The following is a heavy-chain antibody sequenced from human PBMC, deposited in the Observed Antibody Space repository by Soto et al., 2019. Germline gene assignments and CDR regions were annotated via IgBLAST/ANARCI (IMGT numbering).Heavy chain of an antibody. Sequence: SQTLSLTCAISGDSVSSNSATWDWIRQSPSRGLEWLGRTYYRSKWYNDYAVSVKSRITMTTDTSTSTAYMELRSLRSDDTAVYYCARDGRGTAMGFTAADWFDPWGQGTLVTVSS. CDR1: GDSVSSNSAT. CDR3: ARDGRGTAMGFTAADWFDP. V-gene: IGHV6-1*01. D-gene: IGHD5-18*01. J-gene: IGHJ5*02. CDR2: TYYRSKWYN.